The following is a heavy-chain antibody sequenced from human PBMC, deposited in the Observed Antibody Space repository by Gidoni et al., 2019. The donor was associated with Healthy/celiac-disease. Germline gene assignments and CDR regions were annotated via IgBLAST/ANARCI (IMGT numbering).Heavy chain of an antibody. CDR1: GGSISSYY. V-gene: IGHV4-59*01. CDR3: ARGWSLVWIGGFDY. D-gene: IGHD3-16*01. J-gene: IGHJ4*02. Sequence: QVQLQESGPGLVKPSETLSLTCTVSGGSISSYYWSWIRQPPGKGLEWIGYIYYSGSTNYNPSLKSRVTISVDTSKNQFSLKLSSVTAADTAVYYCARGWSLVWIGGFDYWGQGTLVTVSS. CDR2: IYYSGST.